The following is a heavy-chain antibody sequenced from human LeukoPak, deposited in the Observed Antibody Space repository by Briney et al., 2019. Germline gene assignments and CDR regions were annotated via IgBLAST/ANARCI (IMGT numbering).Heavy chain of an antibody. CDR2: ISSSSSYI. CDR1: GFTFSSYS. Sequence: PGGSLRLSCAASGFTFSSYSMNWVRQAPGKGLEWVSSISSSSSYIHYADSVKGRFTISRDNAKNSLYLQMNSLRAEDTAVYYCARFMKYQLLLDTTLDYWGQGTLVTVSS. J-gene: IGHJ4*02. V-gene: IGHV3-21*01. CDR3: ARFMKYQLLLDTTLDY. D-gene: IGHD2-2*01.